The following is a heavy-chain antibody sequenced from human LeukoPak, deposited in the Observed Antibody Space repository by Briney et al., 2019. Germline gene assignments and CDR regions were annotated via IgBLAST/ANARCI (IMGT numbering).Heavy chain of an antibody. J-gene: IGHJ4*02. CDR1: GFTFSSYW. Sequence: GGSLRLSCAASGFTFSSYWMSWVCQAPGKGLEWVANIKQDGSEKYYVDSVKGRFTISRDNAKNSLYLQMNSLRAEDTAVYYCARSGYDFWSGYYTGLYFDYWGQGTLVTVSS. CDR3: ARSGYDFWSGYYTGLYFDY. V-gene: IGHV3-7*03. D-gene: IGHD3-3*01. CDR2: IKQDGSEK.